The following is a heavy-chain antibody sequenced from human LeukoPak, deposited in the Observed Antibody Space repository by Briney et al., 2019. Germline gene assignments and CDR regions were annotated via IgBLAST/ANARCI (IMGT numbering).Heavy chain of an antibody. J-gene: IGHJ6*03. CDR2: IKHDGSEK. Sequence: GGSLGLSCAAPGLTFSNYWMTWVRQGPGKGLERVATIKHDGSEKYYIDSVKGRFTISRDNAKNSLYLQMNRLRAEDTAVYYCARVRREMKRSLGRTTEYSYYYYMDVWGKGTTVTVSS. CDR1: GLTFSNYW. CDR3: ARVRREMKRSLGRTTEYSYYYYMDV. V-gene: IGHV3-7*01. D-gene: IGHD1/OR15-1a*01.